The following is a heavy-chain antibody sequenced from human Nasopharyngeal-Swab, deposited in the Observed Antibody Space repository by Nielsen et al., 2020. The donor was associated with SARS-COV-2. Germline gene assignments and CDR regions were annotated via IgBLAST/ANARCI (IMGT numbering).Heavy chain of an antibody. CDR1: GFTFSNYW. CDR3: ARASIAAAGTQDY. D-gene: IGHD6-13*01. J-gene: IGHJ4*02. Sequence: GESLKISCAASGFTFSNYWMHWVRQAPGKGLEWVARVNSDGSRPSYADSVKGRVTLSRDNAKNTPFLQMHSLRAEDTAMYYCARASIAAAGTQDYWGQGTLVTVSS. CDR2: VNSDGSRP. V-gene: IGHV3-74*01.